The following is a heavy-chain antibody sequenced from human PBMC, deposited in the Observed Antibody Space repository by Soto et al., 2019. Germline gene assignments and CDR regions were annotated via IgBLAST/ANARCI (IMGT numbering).Heavy chain of an antibody. CDR1: GVSIGSHDW. CDR2: SHQSGYT. J-gene: IGHJ4*02. V-gene: IGHV4-4*02. D-gene: IGHD2-2*02. CDR3: ATRDTGRVY. Sequence: QVQLQESGPGLVKPSGTLSLTCAVSGVSIGSHDWWTWVRQPPGKGLEWIGESHQSGYTHCNSSLESRVTVSLDKSKNHFSLQLNSVTVADTAVYYCATRDTGRVYWGQGTLVTVSS.